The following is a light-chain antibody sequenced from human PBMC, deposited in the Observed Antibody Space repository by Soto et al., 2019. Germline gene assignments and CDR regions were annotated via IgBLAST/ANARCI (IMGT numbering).Light chain of an antibody. J-gene: IGLJ2*01. V-gene: IGLV2-8*01. CDR2: EVS. CDR3: SSYACSNNLV. Sequence: QSALTQPPSASGSPGQSVSISCTGTSSDVGGYNYVSWYQQHPDKAPRLMIYEVSKRPSGVPDRFSGSKSGNTASLTVSGLQAEDEANYYCSSYACSNNLVFGGGTKLTVL. CDR1: SSDVGGYNY.